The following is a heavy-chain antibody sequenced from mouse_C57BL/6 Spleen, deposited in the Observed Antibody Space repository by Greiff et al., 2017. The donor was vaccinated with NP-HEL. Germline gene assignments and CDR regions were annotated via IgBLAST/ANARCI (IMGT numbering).Heavy chain of an antibody. V-gene: IGHV3-8*01. CDR1: GYSITSDY. D-gene: IGHD1-1*01. CDR3: ARCYGSSYKYFDV. J-gene: IGHJ1*03. CDR2: ISYSGST. Sequence: EVKLVESGPGLAKPSQTLSLTCSVTGYSITSDYWNWIRKFPGNKLEYMGYISYSGSTYYNPSLKSRISITRDTSKNQYYLQLNSVTTEDTATYYCARCYGSSYKYFDVWGTGTTVTVSS.